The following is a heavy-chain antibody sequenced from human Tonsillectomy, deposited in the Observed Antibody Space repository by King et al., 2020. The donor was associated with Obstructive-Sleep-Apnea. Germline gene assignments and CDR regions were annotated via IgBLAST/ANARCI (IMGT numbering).Heavy chain of an antibody. J-gene: IGHJ4*02. D-gene: IGHD6-6*01. CDR2: ISSNGGRT. Sequence: VQLVESGGGLVQPGGSLRLSCSASGFTFSSYAMHWVRQAPGKGLEYVSAISSNGGRTYYAASVKGRFTFSRDNSKNTRYLQMSSLRAEDTAVYYCVKTRAKYSSSPQGDYWGQGTLVTVSS. V-gene: IGHV3-64D*06. CDR1: GFTFSSYA. CDR3: VKTRAKYSSSPQGDY.